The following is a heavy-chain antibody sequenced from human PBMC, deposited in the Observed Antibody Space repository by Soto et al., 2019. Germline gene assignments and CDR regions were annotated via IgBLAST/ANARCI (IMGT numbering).Heavy chain of an antibody. CDR3: VSLRRHRGYDYWFSDV. Sequence: QLQLQESGPGLVKPSETLSLTCNVSSGSFSRHSNYWGWVRQPPGKGLEWIGSIFYTGATYYNPSLKHRVSISEDISKRQFYLSLSPLTAADTVVYFCVSLRRHRGYDYWFSDVWGRGTLVTV. J-gene: IGHJ2*01. D-gene: IGHD5-12*01. CDR2: IFYTGAT. V-gene: IGHV4-39*01. CDR1: SGSFSRHSNY.